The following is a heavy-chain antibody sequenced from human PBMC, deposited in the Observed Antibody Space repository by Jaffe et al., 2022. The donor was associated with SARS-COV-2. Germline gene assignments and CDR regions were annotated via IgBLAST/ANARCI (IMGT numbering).Heavy chain of an antibody. CDR1: GFAFSGNA. CDR2: VGAGGGDT. J-gene: IGHJ6*04. D-gene: IGHD3-10*01. Sequence: EVQLVESGGGLVQPGGSLRLSCAASGFAFSGNAMSWVRQAPGKGLEWVSAVGAGGGDTYYADSVKGRFTISRDNAKNTLYVQMNSLRAEDTAVYYCAKESFASSGRTPHVDVWGKGITVTVSS. CDR3: AKESFASSGRTPHVDV. V-gene: IGHV3-23*04.